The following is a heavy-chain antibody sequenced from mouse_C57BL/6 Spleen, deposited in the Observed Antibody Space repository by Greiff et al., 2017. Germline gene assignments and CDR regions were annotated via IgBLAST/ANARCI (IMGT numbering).Heavy chain of an antibody. CDR2: ISYDGSN. D-gene: IGHD3-2*02. J-gene: IGHJ3*01. CDR3: ARDAQAKTWFAY. V-gene: IGHV3-6*01. Sequence: ESGPGLVKPSQSLSLTCSVTGYSITSGYYWNWIRQFPGNKLEWMGYISYDGSNNYNPSLKNRISITRDTSKNQFFLKLNSVTTEDTATYYCARDAQAKTWFAYWGQGTLVTVSA. CDR1: GYSITSGYY.